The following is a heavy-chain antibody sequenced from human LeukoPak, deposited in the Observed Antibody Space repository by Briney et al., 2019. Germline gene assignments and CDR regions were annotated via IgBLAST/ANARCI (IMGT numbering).Heavy chain of an antibody. CDR1: GGSISSGGYD. V-gene: IGHV4-31*03. CDR2: IYYSGST. Sequence: PSETLSLTCTVSGGSISSGGYDWSWIRQHPGKGLEWSGYIYYSGSTYYNPSLKSRVTISVDTSKNQFSLKLSSVTAADTAVYYCARERENGNWFDPWGQGTLVTVSS. D-gene: IGHD3-16*01. CDR3: ARERENGNWFDP. J-gene: IGHJ5*02.